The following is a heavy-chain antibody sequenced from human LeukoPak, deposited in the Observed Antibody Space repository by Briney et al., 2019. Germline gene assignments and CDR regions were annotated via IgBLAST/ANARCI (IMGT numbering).Heavy chain of an antibody. CDR2: IYYSGST. V-gene: IGHV4-59*05. J-gene: IGHJ5*02. D-gene: IGHD4-23*01. CDR3: VRLYGGKGWFDP. Sequence: SETLSLTCTVSGGSISSYYWSWIRQPPGKGLEWIGSIYYSGSTYYNPSLKSGVTISVDTSKNQFSLKLSSVTAADTAVYYCVRLYGGKGWFDPWGPGTLVTVSS. CDR1: GGSISSYY.